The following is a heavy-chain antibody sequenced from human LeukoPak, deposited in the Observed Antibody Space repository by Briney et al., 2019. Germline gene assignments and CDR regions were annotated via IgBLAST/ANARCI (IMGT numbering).Heavy chain of an antibody. CDR1: GGTFSSYA. V-gene: IGHV1-69*05. Sequence: ASVKVSCKASGGTFSSYAISWVRQAPGQGLEWMGGIIPIFGTAIYAQNFQGRVTMTRDTSTSTVYMELSSLRSEDTAVYYCARQRGGQYEDAFDIWGQGTMVTVSS. D-gene: IGHD2-8*01. CDR2: IIPIFGTA. CDR3: ARQRGGQYEDAFDI. J-gene: IGHJ3*02.